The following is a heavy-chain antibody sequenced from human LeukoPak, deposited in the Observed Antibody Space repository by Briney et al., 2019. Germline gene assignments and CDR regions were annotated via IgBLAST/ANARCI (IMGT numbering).Heavy chain of an antibody. CDR3: ARSQWSAYYFDY. D-gene: IGHD3-3*01. V-gene: IGHV4-59*12. Sequence: PSETLSLTCTVSGVSISSYYWSWIRQPPGKGLEWIGYIYYSGSTNYNPSLKSRVTISVDTSKSQFSLKLSSVTAADTAVYYCARSQWSAYYFDYWGQGTLVTVSP. CDR1: GVSISSYY. CDR2: IYYSGST. J-gene: IGHJ4*02.